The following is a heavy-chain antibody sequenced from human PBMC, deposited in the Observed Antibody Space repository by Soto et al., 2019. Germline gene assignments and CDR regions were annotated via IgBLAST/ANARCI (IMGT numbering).Heavy chain of an antibody. D-gene: IGHD3-3*01. CDR3: ARGGIGGFYDIWIGYGSRAGMDV. V-gene: IGHV1-8*01. J-gene: IGHJ6*02. Sequence: ASVKVSCKASGYTFPSYDIDWVRQATGQGLGWMGWRNPNSGNTGNAQKCQGRFTMNSNTSRSTAYRELSSLRSEDTAVYYSARGGIGGFYDIWIGYGSRAGMDVWGQGATVTVSS. CDR1: GYTFPSYD. CDR2: RNPNSGNT.